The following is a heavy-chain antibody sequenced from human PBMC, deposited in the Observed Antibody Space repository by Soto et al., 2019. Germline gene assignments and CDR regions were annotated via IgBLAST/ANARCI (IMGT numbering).Heavy chain of an antibody. J-gene: IGHJ4*02. Sequence: GGSLRLSCAASGFTFSSYAMSWVRQAPGKGLEWVSAISGSGGSAYYADSVMGRFTISRDNSKNTLYLQMNSLRAEDTAVYYCAKDHAMTTVTPTVGYWGQGTLVTVSS. CDR3: AKDHAMTTVTPTVGY. D-gene: IGHD4-17*01. V-gene: IGHV3-23*01. CDR1: GFTFSSYA. CDR2: ISGSGGSA.